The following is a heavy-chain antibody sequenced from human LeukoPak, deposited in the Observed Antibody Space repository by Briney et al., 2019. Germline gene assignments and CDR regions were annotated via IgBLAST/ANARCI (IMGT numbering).Heavy chain of an antibody. D-gene: IGHD2-2*01. CDR3: ARRRGIYCSSTSCSHYYYYGMDV. V-gene: IGHV4-34*01. Sequence: SETLSLTCAVYGGSFSGYYWSWIRQPPGKGLEWIGEINHSGSTNYNPSLKSRVTISEDTSKNQFSLKLSSVTAADTAVYYCARRRGIYCSSTSCSHYYYYGMDVWGQGTTVTVSS. J-gene: IGHJ6*02. CDR1: GGSFSGYY. CDR2: INHSGST.